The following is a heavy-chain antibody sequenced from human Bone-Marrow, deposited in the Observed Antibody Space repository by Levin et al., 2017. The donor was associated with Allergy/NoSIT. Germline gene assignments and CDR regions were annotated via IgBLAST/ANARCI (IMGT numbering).Heavy chain of an antibody. CDR2: IHSGDIT. V-gene: IGHV3-66*01. Sequence: GESLKISCAASGFTVSGADMSWLRQAPGKGLEWVSVIHSGDITYYADSVKGRFTISRDNAKNTLSLQMNSLRAEDTAVYYCASRSVRFLGTPPSGFAWGYDGWGQGTTVTVSS. CDR3: ASRSVRFLGTPPSGFAWGYDG. J-gene: IGHJ6*02. D-gene: IGHD3-3*01. CDR1: GFTVSGAD.